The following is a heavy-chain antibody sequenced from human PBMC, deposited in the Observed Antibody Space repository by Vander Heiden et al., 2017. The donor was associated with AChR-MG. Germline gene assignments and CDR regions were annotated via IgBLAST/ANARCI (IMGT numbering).Heavy chain of an antibody. J-gene: IGHJ4*02. V-gene: IGHV4-59*08. CDR2: ISNTGST. Sequence: QVHLLESGPGLEKPSETLSLPCTVPGSSISSYNWSWIRQPPGKGLAWIGYISNTGSTNYNPSLKSRVTISVDTSKHQFSLKLSSVTAADTAVYYCARRVATMTPFDYWGQGTLVTVSS. D-gene: IGHD5-12*01. CDR1: GSSISSYN. CDR3: ARRVATMTPFDY.